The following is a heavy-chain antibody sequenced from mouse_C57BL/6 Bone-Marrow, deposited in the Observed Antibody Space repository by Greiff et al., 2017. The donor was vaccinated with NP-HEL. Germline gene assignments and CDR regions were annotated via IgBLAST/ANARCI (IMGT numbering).Heavy chain of an antibody. CDR1: GFTFSSYG. J-gene: IGHJ4*01. CDR2: ISSGGSYT. V-gene: IGHV5-6*01. Sequence: EVKLVESGGDLVKPGGSLKLSCAASGFTFSSYGMSWVRQTPDKRLEWVATISSGGSYTYYPDSVKGRFTISRDNAKNTLYLQMSSLKSEETAMYYCARHYTSMDYWGQGTSVTVSA. CDR3: ARHYTSMDY.